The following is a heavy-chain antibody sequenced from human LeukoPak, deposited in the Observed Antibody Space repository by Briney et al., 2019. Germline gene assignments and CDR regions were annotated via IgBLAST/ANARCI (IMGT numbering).Heavy chain of an antibody. V-gene: IGHV3-74*01. D-gene: IGHD5-24*01. CDR3: ARVKLEMPTGLLDY. CDR1: GFTFRSYW. Sequence: GRSLTLSCAASGFTFRSYWMHWVRQAPGKGLGLVSDVNGDGSSTSYADSVKGRFTISRDNAKNTLYLQMDSLGAEDTAVYYCARVKLEMPTGLLDYWGQGTRVTVSS. J-gene: IGHJ4*02. CDR2: VNGDGSST.